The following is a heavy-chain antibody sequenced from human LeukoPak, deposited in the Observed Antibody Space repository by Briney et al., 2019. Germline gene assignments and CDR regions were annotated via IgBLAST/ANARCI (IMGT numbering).Heavy chain of an antibody. CDR3: ARDWFVDSGDDPFPFDY. D-gene: IGHD5-12*01. Sequence: ASVKVSCKASGYTFTGFYIHWVRQAPGQGLEWMGWINSNSGGTNYAQKFQGRVTMTRDTSISTAYMELSRLTSDDTAIYYCARDWFVDSGDDPFPFDYWGQGTLVSVSS. CDR2: INSNSGGT. V-gene: IGHV1-2*02. J-gene: IGHJ4*02. CDR1: GYTFTGFY.